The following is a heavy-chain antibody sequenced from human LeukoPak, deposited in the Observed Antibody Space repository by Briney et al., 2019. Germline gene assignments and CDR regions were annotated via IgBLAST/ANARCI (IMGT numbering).Heavy chain of an antibody. J-gene: IGHJ4*02. Sequence: SETLSLTCAVSGASFTSHHWAWIRQPAGKGMEGVGRGHFSGSTNYNPSLRSRVAISLDKSKNELSLTLKSVSAADTAVYFCTRDESSRDDSGGYHYWGRGVLVTVSS. D-gene: IGHD3-22*01. CDR3: TRDESSRDDSGGYHY. V-gene: IGHV4-4*07. CDR1: GASFTSHH. CDR2: GHFSGST.